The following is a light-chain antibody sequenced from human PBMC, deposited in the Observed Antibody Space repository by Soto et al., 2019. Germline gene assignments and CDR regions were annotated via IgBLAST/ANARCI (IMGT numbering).Light chain of an antibody. V-gene: IGLV4-69*01. Sequence: QSVLTQSPSASASLGASVKLTCTLSSGHSSYTIAWHQQQPQKGPRFLMNLNNDGSHTKGDGIPDRFSGSSSGAERYLTISRLQSEDEADYYCQTWGTGVVFGGGPKLTVL. CDR1: SGHSSYT. J-gene: IGLJ2*01. CDR2: LNNDGSH. CDR3: QTWGTGVV.